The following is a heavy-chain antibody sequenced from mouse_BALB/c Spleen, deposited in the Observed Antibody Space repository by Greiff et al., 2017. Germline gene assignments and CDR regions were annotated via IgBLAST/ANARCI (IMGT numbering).Heavy chain of an antibody. CDR3: ARSGSSFDY. CDR1: GYTFTSYY. CDR2: IYPGNVNT. V-gene: IGHV1S56*01. Sequence: QVHVKQSGPELVKPGASVRISCKASGYTFTSYYIHWVKQRPGQGLEWIGWIYPGNVNTKYNEKFKGKATLTADKSSSTAYMQLSSLTSEDSAVYFCARSGSSFDYWGQGTTLTVSS. D-gene: IGHD1-1*01. J-gene: IGHJ2*01.